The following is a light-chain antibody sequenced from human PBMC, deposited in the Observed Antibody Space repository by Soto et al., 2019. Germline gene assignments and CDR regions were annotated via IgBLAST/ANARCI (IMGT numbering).Light chain of an antibody. J-gene: IGKJ4*01. CDR3: QQYNNWPLT. CDR1: QSVSSN. V-gene: IGKV3D-15*01. CDR2: GAS. Sequence: IVMTQSPATLSVSPGERATLSGRASQSVSSNLAWYQQKPGQAPRLLIYGASTRATGIPARFSGSGSGTEFTLTISSLQSEDFAVYYCQQYNNWPLTFGGGTKVDIK.